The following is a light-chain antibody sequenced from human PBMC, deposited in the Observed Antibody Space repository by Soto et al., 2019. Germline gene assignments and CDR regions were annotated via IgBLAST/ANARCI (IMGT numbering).Light chain of an antibody. Sequence: DIQMTQSPSTLSASVGDRVTITCRASQYINRWLAWYQQKPGKAPKLLIYKASSLESGVPSRFSGSGSGTEFTLTISSLQPDDFAPYYCQQYNSYSYTFGQGTKLQIK. CDR1: QYINRW. J-gene: IGKJ2*01. V-gene: IGKV1-5*03. CDR3: QQYNSYSYT. CDR2: KAS.